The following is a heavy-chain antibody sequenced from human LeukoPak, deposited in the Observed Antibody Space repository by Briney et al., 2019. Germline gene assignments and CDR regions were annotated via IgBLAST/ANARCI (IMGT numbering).Heavy chain of an antibody. CDR2: IRYDGSNK. J-gene: IGHJ4*02. D-gene: IGHD6-13*01. CDR3: AKSARSSSWYGDLDY. V-gene: IGHV3-30*02. CDR1: GFTFSSYG. Sequence: PGRSLRLSCAASGFTFSSYGMHWVRQAPGKGLEWVAFIRYDGSNKYYADSVKGRFTISRDNSKNTLYLQMNSLRAEDTAVYYCAKSARSSSWYGDLDYWGQGTLVTVSS.